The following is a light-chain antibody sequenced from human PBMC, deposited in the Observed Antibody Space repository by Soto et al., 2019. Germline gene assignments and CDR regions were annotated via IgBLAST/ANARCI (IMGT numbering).Light chain of an antibody. V-gene: IGKV3-20*01. J-gene: IGKJ1*01. Sequence: EVGLTQSPGTLSLSPGERATLSCRASHSVSSSYLAWYQQKPGQAPRLLIYGASSRATGIPDRFSGSGSGTDFTLTISRLEPEDFAVYYCQQYGSSTWTFGQGTKVDIK. CDR3: QQYGSSTWT. CDR1: HSVSSSY. CDR2: GAS.